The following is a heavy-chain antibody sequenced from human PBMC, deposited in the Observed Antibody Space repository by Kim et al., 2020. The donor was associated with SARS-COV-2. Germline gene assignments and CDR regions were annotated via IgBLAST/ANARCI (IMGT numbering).Heavy chain of an antibody. CDR2: GDT. V-gene: IGHV3-13*01. Sequence: GDTYHPDSRKGRFAISREKAKNALYLQMNSLGVGDTDVYYCARDPHGLDVWGQGTTVTVSS. CDR3: ARDPHGLDV. J-gene: IGHJ6*02.